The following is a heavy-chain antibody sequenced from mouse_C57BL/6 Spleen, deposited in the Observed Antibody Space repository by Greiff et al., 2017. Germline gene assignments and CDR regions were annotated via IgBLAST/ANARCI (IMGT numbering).Heavy chain of an antibody. CDR1: GYTFTDYN. V-gene: IGHV1-22*01. D-gene: IGHD2-4*01. CDR3: ASGLRRGGYYAMDY. CDR2: INPNNGGT. J-gene: IGHJ4*01. Sequence: EVQLQQSGPELVKPGASVKMSCKASGYTFTDYNMHWVKQSHGKSLEWIGYINPNNGGTSYNQKFKGKATFTVNKSSSTAYMELRSLTSEDSAVYYCASGLRRGGYYAMDYWGQGTSVTVSS.